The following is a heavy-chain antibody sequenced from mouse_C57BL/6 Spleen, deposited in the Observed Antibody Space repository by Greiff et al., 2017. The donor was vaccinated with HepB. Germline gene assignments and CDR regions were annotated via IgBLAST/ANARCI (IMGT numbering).Heavy chain of an antibody. V-gene: IGHV1-64*01. Sequence: QVQLQQSGAELVKPGASVKLSCKASGYTFTSYWMHWVKQRPGQGLEWIGMIHPNSGSTNYNEKFKSKATLTVDKSSSTAYMQLSSLTSEDSAVYYCARAPFITTVVAPMDYWGQGTSVTVSS. CDR1: GYTFTSYW. CDR3: ARAPFITTVVAPMDY. CDR2: IHPNSGST. D-gene: IGHD1-1*01. J-gene: IGHJ4*01.